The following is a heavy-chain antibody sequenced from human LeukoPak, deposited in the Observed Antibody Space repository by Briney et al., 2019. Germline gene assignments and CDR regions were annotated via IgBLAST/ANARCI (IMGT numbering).Heavy chain of an antibody. J-gene: IGHJ5*02. CDR1: GFTSSSYA. CDR3: ARDHELWPQVP. D-gene: IGHD5-18*01. CDR2: ISYDGSNK. Sequence: GGSLRLSCAASGFTSSSYAMHWVRQAPGKGLEWVAVISYDGSNKYYADSVKGRFTISRDNSKNTLYLQMNSLRAEDTAVYYCARDHELWPQVPWGQGTLVTVSS. V-gene: IGHV3-30*04.